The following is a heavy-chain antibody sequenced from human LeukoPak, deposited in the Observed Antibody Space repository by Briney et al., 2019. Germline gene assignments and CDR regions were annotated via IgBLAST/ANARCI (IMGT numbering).Heavy chain of an antibody. J-gene: IGHJ4*02. D-gene: IGHD1-14*01. V-gene: IGHV3-64D*06. CDR2: ISSNGGTT. CDR1: GFTFSSYA. CDR3: ARDPTGDYFDY. Sequence: GGSLRLSCSASGFTFSSYAMHWVRQAPGKGLEYVSAISSNGGTTYYADSVKGRFTISRDNSKNTLYLQMSSLRAEDTAVYYCARDPTGDYFDYWGQGTLVTVSS.